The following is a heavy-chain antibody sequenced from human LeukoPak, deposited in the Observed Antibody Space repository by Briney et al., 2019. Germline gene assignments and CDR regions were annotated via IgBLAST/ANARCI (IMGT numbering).Heavy chain of an antibody. CDR2: IYYSGST. V-gene: IGHV4-39*01. D-gene: IGHD1-26*01. J-gene: IGHJ6*03. CDR1: GGSISSSSYY. Sequence: KSSETLSLTCTVSGGSISSSSYYWGWIRQPPGKGLEWIGSIYYSGSTYYNPSLKSRVTISVDTSKNQFSLKLSSVTAADTAVYYCARRGSYFYYYMDVWGKGTTVTVSS. CDR3: ARRGSYFYYYMDV.